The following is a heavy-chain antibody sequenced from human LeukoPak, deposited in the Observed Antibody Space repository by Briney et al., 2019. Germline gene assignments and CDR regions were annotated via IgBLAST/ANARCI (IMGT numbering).Heavy chain of an antibody. Sequence: GGSLRLSCAASGFTFSNAWMSWVRQAPGKGLEWVSGIGGGAVTTYYADSVKGRFTISGDNSKNTLYLQMNRLRVEDTAVYYCARDAWDLDAFDNWGQGTMVTVSS. V-gene: IGHV3-23*01. CDR1: GFTFSNAW. CDR3: ARDAWDLDAFDN. D-gene: IGHD1-26*01. CDR2: IGGGAVTT. J-gene: IGHJ3*02.